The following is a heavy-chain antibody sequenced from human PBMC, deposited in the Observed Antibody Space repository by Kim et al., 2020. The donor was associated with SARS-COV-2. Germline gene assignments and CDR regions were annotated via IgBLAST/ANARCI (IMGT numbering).Heavy chain of an antibody. Sequence: ADSGKGRFTISRDNSKNTLYLQMNSLRAEDTAVYYCAKNLDYDILTGYGYWGQGTLVTVSS. J-gene: IGHJ4*02. D-gene: IGHD3-9*01. V-gene: IGHV3-30*02. CDR3: AKNLDYDILTGYGY.